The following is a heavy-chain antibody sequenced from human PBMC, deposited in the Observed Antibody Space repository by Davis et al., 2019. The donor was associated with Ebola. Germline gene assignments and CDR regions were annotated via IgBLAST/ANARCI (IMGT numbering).Heavy chain of an antibody. CDR2: IYSGGST. V-gene: IGHV3-66*01. CDR3: ARVALYAFDI. J-gene: IGHJ3*02. Sequence: PGGSLRLSCAASGFTVSSNYMSWVRQAPGKGLEWVSVIYSGGSTYYADSVKGRFTISSDNSKNTLYLQMNSLRAEDTAVYYCARVALYAFDIWGHGTAVTVSS. CDR1: GFTVSSNY.